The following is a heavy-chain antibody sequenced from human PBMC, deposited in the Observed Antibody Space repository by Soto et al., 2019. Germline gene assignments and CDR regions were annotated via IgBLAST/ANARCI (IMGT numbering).Heavy chain of an antibody. CDR1: GFTFSSYS. D-gene: IGHD2-2*02. CDR3: ARGRIYCSSTSCYIEWVAAAGRWYFDY. J-gene: IGHJ4*02. CDR2: ISSSSSTI. Sequence: GGSLRLSCAASGFTFSSYSMNWVRQAPGKGLEWVSYISSSSSTIYYADSVKGRFTISRDNAKNSLYLQMNSLRDEDTAVYYCARGRIYCSSTSCYIEWVAAAGRWYFDYWGQGTLVIVSS. V-gene: IGHV3-48*02.